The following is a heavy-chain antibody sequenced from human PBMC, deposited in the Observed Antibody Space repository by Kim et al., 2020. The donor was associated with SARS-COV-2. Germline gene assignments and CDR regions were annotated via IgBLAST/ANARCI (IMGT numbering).Heavy chain of an antibody. CDR2: IWYDGSNK. J-gene: IGHJ6*02. CDR1: GFTFSIYG. D-gene: IGHD3-3*01. V-gene: IGHV3-33*01. Sequence: GGSLRLSCAASGFTFSIYGMHWVRQAPGKGLEWVAVIWYDGSNKYYADSVKGRFTISRDNSKNTLYLQMNSLRAEDTAVYYCARGPYYDFWSGYLSYYYYGMDVWGQGTTVTVSS. CDR3: ARGPYYDFWSGYLSYYYYGMDV.